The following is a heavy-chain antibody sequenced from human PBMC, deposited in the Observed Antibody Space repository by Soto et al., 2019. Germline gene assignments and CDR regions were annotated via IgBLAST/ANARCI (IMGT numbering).Heavy chain of an antibody. CDR1: GGSFSGYY. CDR3: ARNFDIAATGTAFDS. D-gene: IGHD6-13*01. CDR2: INHSGST. J-gene: IGHJ4*02. Sequence: SETLSLTCAVYGGSFSGYYWSWIRQPPGKGLEWIGEINHSGSTNYNPSLKSRVTISVDTSKNQFSLKLSSVTAADTAVYYCARNFDIAATGTAFDSWGRGVLVTVSS. V-gene: IGHV4-34*01.